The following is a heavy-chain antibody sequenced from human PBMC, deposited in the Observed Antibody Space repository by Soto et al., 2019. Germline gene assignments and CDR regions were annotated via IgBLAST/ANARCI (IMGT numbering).Heavy chain of an antibody. J-gene: IGHJ6*02. V-gene: IGHV4-30-4*01. CDR2: IYYSGST. CDR1: GGSISSGDYY. D-gene: IGHD3-16*01. Sequence: SETLSLTCTVSGGSISSGDYYWSWIRQPPGKGLEWIGYIYYSGSTYYNPSLKSRVTISVDTSKNQFSLKLSSVTAADTAVYYCARGPFDYYYGMDVWGQGTTVTSP. CDR3: ARGPFDYYYGMDV.